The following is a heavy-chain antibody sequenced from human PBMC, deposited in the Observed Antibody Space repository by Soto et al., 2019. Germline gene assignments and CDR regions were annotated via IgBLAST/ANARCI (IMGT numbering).Heavy chain of an antibody. CDR2: ISYDGSNK. CDR1: GFTFSSYG. V-gene: IGHV3-30*03. CDR3: ASQHSGYDSWYFDL. Sequence: QVQLVESGGGVVQPGRSLRLSCAASGFTFSSYGMHWVRQAPGKGLEWVAVISYDGSNKYYADSVKGRFTISRDNSKNTLYLQRNSLRAEDTAVYYCASQHSGYDSWYFDLWGRGTLVTVSS. J-gene: IGHJ2*01. D-gene: IGHD5-12*01.